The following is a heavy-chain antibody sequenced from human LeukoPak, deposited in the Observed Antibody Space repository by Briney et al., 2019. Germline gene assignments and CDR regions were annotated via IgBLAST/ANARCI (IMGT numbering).Heavy chain of an antibody. V-gene: IGHV4-31*03. Sequence: SETLSLTCTVSGGSISSGGYFWSWIRQHPGKGLEWIGYIYYSGSTSYNPSLKGRVTISLDTSKNQFSLKLSSVTAADAAVYYCARVPDSDSSFDYWGQGTLVTVSS. CDR3: ARVPDSDSSFDY. CDR1: GGSISSGGYF. CDR2: IYYSGST. D-gene: IGHD3-22*01. J-gene: IGHJ4*02.